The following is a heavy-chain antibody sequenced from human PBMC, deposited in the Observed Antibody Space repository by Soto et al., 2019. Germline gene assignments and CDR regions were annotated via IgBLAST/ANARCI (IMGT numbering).Heavy chain of an antibody. CDR3: AKESTGSCYPAVDY. CDR2: LTGSGENT. Sequence: GSLTLSCAASGFTFSTYAMSWFRQAPWKGLEWVSVLTGSGENTYYADSVKGRFTISRDNSENTLYLQMNSLRVEDTAVYYCAKESTGSCYPAVDYWGQGGRVTVSS. J-gene: IGHJ4*02. CDR1: GFTFSTYA. V-gene: IGHV3-23*01. D-gene: IGHD2-15*01.